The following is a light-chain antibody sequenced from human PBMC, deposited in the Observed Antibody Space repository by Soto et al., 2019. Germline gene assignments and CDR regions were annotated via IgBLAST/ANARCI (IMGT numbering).Light chain of an antibody. CDR3: SSFTTTYFYV. J-gene: IGLJ1*01. V-gene: IGLV2-14*01. CDR2: GVS. CDR1: GRDVGAYNY. Sequence: QSALTQPASVSGSPGQSIANPCTGSGRDVGAYNYVSWYQQHPGKAPKLIIYGVSHRPSGVSTRFSASRSAYTALLTISGLQAEDEADYYCSSFTTTYFYVFGPGTKLTVL.